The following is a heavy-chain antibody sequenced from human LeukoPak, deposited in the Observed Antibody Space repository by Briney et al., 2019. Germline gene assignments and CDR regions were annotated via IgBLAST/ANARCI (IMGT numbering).Heavy chain of an antibody. CDR3: ARDPEYSSSSREFDY. J-gene: IGHJ4*02. Sequence: GGSRRPSSSASGFTFSSYSMNWVRQAPGKGLEWVSSISSSSSYIYYADSMKGRFTNARDNAKNSLYLQMNSLRAEDTAVYYCARDPEYSSSSREFDYWGQGTLVTVSS. CDR2: ISSSSSYI. CDR1: GFTFSSYS. D-gene: IGHD6-6*01. V-gene: IGHV3-21*01.